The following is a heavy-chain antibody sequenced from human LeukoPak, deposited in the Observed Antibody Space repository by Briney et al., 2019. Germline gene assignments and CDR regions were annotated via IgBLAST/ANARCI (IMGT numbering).Heavy chain of an antibody. Sequence: PSQTLSLTCTVSGGSISSGSYYWSWIRQPAGKGLEWIGRIYTSGSTNYNPSLKSRVTISVDTSKNQFSLKLSSVTAADTAVYYCARADSSSWYEDYYYYYMDVWGKGTTVTVSS. CDR2: IYTSGST. D-gene: IGHD6-13*01. CDR1: GGSISSGSYY. CDR3: ARADSSSWYEDYYYYYMDV. V-gene: IGHV4-61*02. J-gene: IGHJ6*03.